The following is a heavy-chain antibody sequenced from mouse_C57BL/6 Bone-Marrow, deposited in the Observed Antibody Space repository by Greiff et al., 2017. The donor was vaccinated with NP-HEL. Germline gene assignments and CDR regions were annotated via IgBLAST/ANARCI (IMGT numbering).Heavy chain of an antibody. V-gene: IGHV5-17*01. D-gene: IGHD1-1*01. CDR1: GFTFSDYG. Sequence: EVKLMESGGGLVKPGGSLKLSCAASGFTFSDYGMHWVRQAPEKGLEWVAYISSGSSTIYYADTVKGRFTISRDNAKNTLFLQMTSLRSEDTAMYYCATRDYYGSSYGGNYYAMDYWGQGTSVTVSS. CDR3: ATRDYYGSSYGGNYYAMDY. CDR2: ISSGSSTI. J-gene: IGHJ4*01.